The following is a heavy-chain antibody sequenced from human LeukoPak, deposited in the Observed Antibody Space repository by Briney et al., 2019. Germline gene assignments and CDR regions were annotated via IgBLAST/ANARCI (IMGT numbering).Heavy chain of an antibody. Sequence: GGSLRLSCVASGFTLTAYWMTWVRQAPGKGLEWVANIKQDGSEKYYVDSVKGRFTISRDNAKNSLYLQMNSLRAEDTAVYYCARGGYPLFDYWGQGTLVTVSS. CDR2: IKQDGSEK. D-gene: IGHD5-12*01. CDR3: ARGGYPLFDY. V-gene: IGHV3-7*01. J-gene: IGHJ4*02. CDR1: GFTLTAYW.